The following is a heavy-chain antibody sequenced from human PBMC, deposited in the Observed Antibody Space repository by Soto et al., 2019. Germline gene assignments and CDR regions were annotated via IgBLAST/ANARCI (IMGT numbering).Heavy chain of an antibody. CDR3: AKVLGGDPIRPYSYYGMDV. J-gene: IGHJ6*02. CDR2: ISDSGGST. D-gene: IGHD2-21*02. Sequence: GGTLRLSCAASGVTFSSYARSWVRQAPGKGLEWVSAISDSGGSTYYADSVKGRFTITRDNSKNTLYIKRNSLRAEDTAVDDCAKVLGGDPIRPYSYYGMDVWGQGTTVTVSS. CDR1: GVTFSSYA. V-gene: IGHV3-23*01.